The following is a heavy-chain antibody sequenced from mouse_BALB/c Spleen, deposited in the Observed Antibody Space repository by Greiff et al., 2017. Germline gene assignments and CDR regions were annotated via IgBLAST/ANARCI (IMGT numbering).Heavy chain of an antibody. CDR1: GFSLTGYG. CDR3: ARDGGNNGNFFAY. J-gene: IGHJ3*01. D-gene: IGHD2-1*01. CDR2: IWGDGST. Sequence: VQLQQSGPGLVAPSQSLSITCTVSGFSLTGYGVNWVRQPPGKGLEWLGMIWGDGSTDYNSALKSRLSISKDNSKSQVFLKMNSLQTDDTARYYCARDGGNNGNFFAYWGQGTLVTVSA. V-gene: IGHV2-6-7*01.